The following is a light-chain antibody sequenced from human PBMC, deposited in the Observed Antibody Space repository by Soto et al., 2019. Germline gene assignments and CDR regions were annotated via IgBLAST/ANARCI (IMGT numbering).Light chain of an antibody. CDR2: EVS. J-gene: IGLJ2*01. CDR3: KSYAGSNNFV. Sequence: QSALTQPPSASGSPGQSVAISCTGTSSDVGGYNYVSWYQQRPGKAPKLMIYEVSKRPSGVPDRFSGSKSGNTASLTVSGLQAEDEADYYCKSYAGSNNFVFGGGTKVTVL. CDR1: SSDVGGYNY. V-gene: IGLV2-8*01.